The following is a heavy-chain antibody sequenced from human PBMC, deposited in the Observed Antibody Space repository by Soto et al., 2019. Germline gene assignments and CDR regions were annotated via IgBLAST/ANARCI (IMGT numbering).Heavy chain of an antibody. CDR1: GFSFSSYG. Sequence: QVQLVESGGGVVQPGRSLRLSCAASGFSFSSYGMYWVRQAPGKGLEWVALIWHDGSNKYYADSVKGRFTISRDNSKNKLYLQMNSLSVEDTALYYCARDGIAVTGPRYYYYGMDVWGQGTTVTVSS. CDR2: IWHDGSNK. V-gene: IGHV3-33*01. J-gene: IGHJ6*02. D-gene: IGHD6-19*01. CDR3: ARDGIAVTGPRYYYYGMDV.